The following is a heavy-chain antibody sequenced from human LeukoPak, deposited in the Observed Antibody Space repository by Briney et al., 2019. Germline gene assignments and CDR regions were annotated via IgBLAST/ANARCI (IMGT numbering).Heavy chain of an antibody. V-gene: IGHV3-13*05. Sequence: GGTLRLSCPASGFTSSSHDMHWDRQTTGKGLEWASGIGTAGDPYYLDSVKGRFTISRENAKNSLYLQMNSLRAGDTAVYYCARSRTLWGAFDIWGQGTMVTVSS. CDR2: IGTAGDP. CDR1: GFTSSSHD. J-gene: IGHJ3*02. D-gene: IGHD2-21*01. CDR3: ARSRTLWGAFDI.